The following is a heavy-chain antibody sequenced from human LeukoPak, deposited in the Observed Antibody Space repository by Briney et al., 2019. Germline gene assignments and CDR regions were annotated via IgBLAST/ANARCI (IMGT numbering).Heavy chain of an antibody. CDR3: ARDKSGASGFGELSRLYYYGMDV. J-gene: IGHJ6*04. V-gene: IGHV3-48*03. D-gene: IGHD3-10*01. Sequence: PGGSLRLSCAASGFTFSSYEMNWVRQAPGKGLEWVSYISSSGSTIYYADSVKGRFTISRDNAKNSLYLQMNSLRAEDTAVYYCARDKSGASGFGELSRLYYYGMDVWGKGTTVTVSS. CDR1: GFTFSSYE. CDR2: ISSSGSTI.